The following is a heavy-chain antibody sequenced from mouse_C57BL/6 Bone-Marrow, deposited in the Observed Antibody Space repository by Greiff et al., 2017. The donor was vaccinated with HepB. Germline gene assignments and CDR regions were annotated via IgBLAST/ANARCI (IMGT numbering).Heavy chain of an antibody. CDR3: ARPYYYGFAY. V-gene: IGHV5-9*01. Sequence: EVQRVESGGGLVKPGGSLKLSCAASGFTFSSYTMSWVRQTPEKRLEWVATISGGGGNTYYPDSVKGRFTISRDNAKNTLYLQMSSLRSEDTALYYCARPYYYGFAYWGQGTLVTVSA. J-gene: IGHJ3*01. CDR2: ISGGGGNT. CDR1: GFTFSSYT. D-gene: IGHD1-1*01.